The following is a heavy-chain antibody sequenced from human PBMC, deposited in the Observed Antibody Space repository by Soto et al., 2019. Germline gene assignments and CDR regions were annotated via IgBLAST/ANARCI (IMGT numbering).Heavy chain of an antibody. V-gene: IGHV3-23*01. Sequence: GGSLRLSCAASGFTFSSYAMSWVRQAPGKGLEWVSAISGSGGSTYYADSVKGRFTISRDNSKNTLYLQMNSLRAEDTAVYYCAKDPYYYEPRLYYYMDVWGKGTTVTVSS. CDR3: AKDPYYYEPRLYYYMDV. CDR2: ISGSGGST. CDR1: GFTFSSYA. J-gene: IGHJ6*03. D-gene: IGHD3-22*01.